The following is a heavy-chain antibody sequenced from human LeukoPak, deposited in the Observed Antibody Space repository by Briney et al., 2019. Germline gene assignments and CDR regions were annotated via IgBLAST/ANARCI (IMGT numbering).Heavy chain of an antibody. CDR1: GFTFGDYA. CDR2: IRSKVYGGTP. J-gene: IGHJ4*02. D-gene: IGHD6-19*01. V-gene: IGHV3-49*03. Sequence: SLRLSCTGSGFTFGDYAMSWFRQAPERGLEYIGFIRSKVYGGTPEYAASVRGRFTISRDDSKSITYLQMNSLKSEDTAVYYCSREGGSGWAYDYWGQGTVVTVSS. CDR3: SREGGSGWAYDY.